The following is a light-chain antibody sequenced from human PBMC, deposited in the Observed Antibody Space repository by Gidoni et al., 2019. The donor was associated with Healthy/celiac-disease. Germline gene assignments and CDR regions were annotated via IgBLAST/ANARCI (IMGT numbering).Light chain of an antibody. CDR3: QQYNNWPPVA. V-gene: IGKV3-15*01. CDR1: QSVSSN. Sequence: EIVIAQSPATLSVSPGERATLSYRASQSVSSNLAWYQQKPGQAPRLLIYGASTRATGIPARFSGSGSGTEFTLTISSLQSEDFAVYYCQQYNNWPPVAFGQGTKVEIK. CDR2: GAS. J-gene: IGKJ1*01.